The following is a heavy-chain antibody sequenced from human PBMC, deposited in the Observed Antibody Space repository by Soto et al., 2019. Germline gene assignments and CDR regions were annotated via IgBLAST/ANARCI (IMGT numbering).Heavy chain of an antibody. V-gene: IGHV3-23*01. J-gene: IGHJ6*02. CDR2: ISGRGDST. CDR1: GFIFSSYA. CDR3: AKDGFAGNIFPYGMDV. D-gene: IGHD3-9*01. Sequence: PGGSLRLSCAASGFIFSSYAMSWVRQAPGKGLEWVSAISGRGDSTHNADSVKGRFTISRDNSKNTLYLQMNSLRAEDTAVYYCAKDGFAGNIFPYGMDVWGQGTTVTVSS.